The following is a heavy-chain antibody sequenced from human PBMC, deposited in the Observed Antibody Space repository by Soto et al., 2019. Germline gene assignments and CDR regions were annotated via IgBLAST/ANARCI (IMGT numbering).Heavy chain of an antibody. CDR3: ARDYYSDYVFDY. CDR2: TNAYNDDT. CDR1: GYTFTNYG. D-gene: IGHD4-17*01. J-gene: IGHJ4*02. V-gene: IGHV1-18*04. Sequence: QVQLVQSGAEVKKPGASVKVSCKASGYTFTNYGISWVRQAPGQGLEWMGWTNAYNDDTKYVQKFQGRLTMTTDTSTSTAYMELRSLRSDDTAVYYCARDYYSDYVFDYWGQGTLVTVSS.